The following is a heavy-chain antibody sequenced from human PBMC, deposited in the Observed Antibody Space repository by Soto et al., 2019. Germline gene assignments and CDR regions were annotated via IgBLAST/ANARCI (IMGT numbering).Heavy chain of an antibody. CDR1: GFTFSSYA. V-gene: IGHV3-23*01. CDR2: ISGSGGST. Sequence: EVQLLESGGGLVQPGGSLRLSCAASGFTFSSYAMSWVRQAPGKGLEWVSAISGSGGSTYYADYVKGRFTISRDNSKNTLYLQMNSLRAEDTAVYYCAKPRYSSGWLLDYWGQGTLVTVSS. J-gene: IGHJ4*02. CDR3: AKPRYSSGWLLDY. D-gene: IGHD6-19*01.